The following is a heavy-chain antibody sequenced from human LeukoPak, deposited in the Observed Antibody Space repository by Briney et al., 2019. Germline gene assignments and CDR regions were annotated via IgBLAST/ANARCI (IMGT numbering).Heavy chain of an antibody. J-gene: IGHJ4*02. V-gene: IGHV3-48*03. Sequence: AGGSPRLSCAASGFTFSSYEMNWVRQAPGKGLEWVSYISSSGSTIYYADSVKGRFTISRDNAKNSLYLQMNSLRAEDTAVYYCAILPVEMATMFDYWGQGTLVTVYS. CDR3: AILPVEMATMFDY. CDR2: ISSSGSTI. CDR1: GFTFSSYE. D-gene: IGHD5-24*01.